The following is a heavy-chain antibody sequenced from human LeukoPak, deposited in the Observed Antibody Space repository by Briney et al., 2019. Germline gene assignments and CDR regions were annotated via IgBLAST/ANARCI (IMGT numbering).Heavy chain of an antibody. CDR2: ISGSGGST. Sequence: HPGGSLRLSCVASGFTFSNHALTWVRQPPGKGLEWVSAISGSGGSTYYADSVKGRFTISRDNSKNTLYLQMNSLRAEDTAVYYCAKDPIPYSGSPAFDYWGQGTLVTVSS. V-gene: IGHV3-23*01. J-gene: IGHJ4*02. D-gene: IGHD1-26*01. CDR3: AKDPIPYSGSPAFDY. CDR1: GFTFSNHA.